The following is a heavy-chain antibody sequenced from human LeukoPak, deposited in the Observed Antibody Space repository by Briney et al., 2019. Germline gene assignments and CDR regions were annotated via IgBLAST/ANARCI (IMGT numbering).Heavy chain of an antibody. CDR1: GGSFSGYY. J-gene: IGHJ6*04. CDR2: INHSGST. D-gene: IGHD2-15*01. CDR3: ARGRIVVVVAATPRLYGMDV. V-gene: IGHV4-34*01. Sequence: SETLSLTCAVYGGSFSGYYWSWIRQPPGKGLEWIGEINHSGSTNYNPSLKSRVTISVDMSKNQFSLKLSSVTAADTAVYYCARGRIVVVVAATPRLYGMDVWGKGTTVTVSS.